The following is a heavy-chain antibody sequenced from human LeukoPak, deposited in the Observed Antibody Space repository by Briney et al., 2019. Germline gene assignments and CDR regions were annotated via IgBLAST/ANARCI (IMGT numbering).Heavy chain of an antibody. J-gene: IGHJ5*02. Sequence: SETLSLTCAVSGGSISSSNWWSWVRQPPGKGLEWIGEIYHSGSTNYNPSLKSRVTISVDKSKNQFSLKLSSVTAADTAVYYCARWVIAAANENWFDPWGQGTLVTVSS. CDR1: GGSISSSNW. CDR3: ARWVIAAANENWFDP. CDR2: IYHSGST. V-gene: IGHV4-4*02. D-gene: IGHD6-13*01.